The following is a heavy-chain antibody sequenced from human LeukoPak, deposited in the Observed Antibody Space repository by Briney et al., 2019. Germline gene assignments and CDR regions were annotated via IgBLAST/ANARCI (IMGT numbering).Heavy chain of an antibody. D-gene: IGHD4/OR15-4a*01. CDR2: MNPNSVNT. Sequence: ASVKVSCKASGYTFTSYDINWVRQATGQGLEWMGWMNPNSVNTGCAQKFQGRVTMTRNTSISTAYMELSSLRSEDTAVYYCARHFQNDYLDYWGQGTLVTVSS. CDR1: GYTFTSYD. CDR3: ARHFQNDYLDY. J-gene: IGHJ4*02. V-gene: IGHV1-8*01.